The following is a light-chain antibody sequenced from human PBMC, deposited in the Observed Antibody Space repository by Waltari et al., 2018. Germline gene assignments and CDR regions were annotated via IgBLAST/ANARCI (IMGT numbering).Light chain of an antibody. CDR1: NIGSKS. CDR3: QVWDGSTDHVV. V-gene: IGLV3-21*04. J-gene: IGLJ3*02. Sequence: SYVLTQPPSVPVAPGKTARITCAGTNIGSKSVHWYQQKPGQAPEVVIFGVSDRPSGIPERFSGSNSGNTASLPISRVEAADEADYYCQVWDGSTDHVVFGGGTKLTVL. CDR2: GVS.